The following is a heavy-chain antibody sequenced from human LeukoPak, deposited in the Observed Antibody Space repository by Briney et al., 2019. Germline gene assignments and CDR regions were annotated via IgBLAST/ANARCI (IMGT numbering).Heavy chain of an antibody. CDR1: GFTFSAYA. CDR2: ISDGGDNT. V-gene: IGHV3-23*01. D-gene: IGHD6-13*01. Sequence: GGSLRLSCASSGFTFSAYAMSWVRQAPGKGLEWVSGISDGGDNTYYADSVKGRFTISRDNSKNTLFLQINSLRAEDTALYYCARGRAAAGTYFDYWGQGTLVTVSS. J-gene: IGHJ4*02. CDR3: ARGRAAAGTYFDY.